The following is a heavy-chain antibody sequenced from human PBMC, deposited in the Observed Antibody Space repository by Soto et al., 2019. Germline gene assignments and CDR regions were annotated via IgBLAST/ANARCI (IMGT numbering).Heavy chain of an antibody. V-gene: IGHV1-18*01. CDR1: GYTFTSYG. D-gene: IGHD2-2*01. CDR3: ARGCSSTSCYPLIYYMDV. J-gene: IGHJ6*03. Sequence: QVQLVQSGAEVKKPGASVKVSCKASGYTFTSYGISWVRQAPGQGLEWMGWISAYNGNTNYAQKLQGRVTMTTDTSTSTAYMELRSLRSDDTAVYYCARGCSSTSCYPLIYYMDVWGKGTTVTVSS. CDR2: ISAYNGNT.